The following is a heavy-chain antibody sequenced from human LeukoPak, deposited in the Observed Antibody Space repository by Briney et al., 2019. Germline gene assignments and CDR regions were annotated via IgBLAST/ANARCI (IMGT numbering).Heavy chain of an antibody. J-gene: IGHJ4*02. CDR2: MNPNSGNT. D-gene: IGHD5-12*01. Sequence: ASVKVSCKASGHTFTSYDINWVRQATGQGLEWMGWMNPNSGNTGYAQKFQGRVTMTRNTSISTAYMELSSLRSEDTAVYYCARVGWLRPRFGYWGQGTLVTVSS. CDR1: GHTFTSYD. V-gene: IGHV1-8*01. CDR3: ARVGWLRPRFGY.